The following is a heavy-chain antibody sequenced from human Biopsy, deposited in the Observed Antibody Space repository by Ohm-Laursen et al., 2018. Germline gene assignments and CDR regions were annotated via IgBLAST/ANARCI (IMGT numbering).Heavy chain of an antibody. CDR2: NIPILGTG. J-gene: IGHJ1*01. V-gene: IGHV1-69*06. CDR1: GGTFSNYG. Sequence: SVKVSCKAPGGTFSNYGVNWVRQAPGQGLEWLGGNIPILGTGNYAQKFQDRVTVTADTSTSTATMELRSLRSDDTAVYYCATKLTGYFHHWGQGTLVIVSS. CDR3: ATKLTGYFHH. D-gene: IGHD3-9*01.